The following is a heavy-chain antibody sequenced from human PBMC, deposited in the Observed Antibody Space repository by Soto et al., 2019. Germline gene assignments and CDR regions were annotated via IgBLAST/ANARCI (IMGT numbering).Heavy chain of an antibody. J-gene: IGHJ4*02. CDR1: GDSISKSNLY. CDR3: ARFTWKNFDF. CDR2: IYYSGST. Sequence: SETLSLTCTVSGDSISKSNLYWGWIRQPPGMGLEWIGSIYYSGSTYYNPSLKSRVTISVDTSKNQFSLKLSSVTAADTAVYYCARFTWKNFDFWGQGTLVTVSS. D-gene: IGHD1-1*01. V-gene: IGHV4-39*01.